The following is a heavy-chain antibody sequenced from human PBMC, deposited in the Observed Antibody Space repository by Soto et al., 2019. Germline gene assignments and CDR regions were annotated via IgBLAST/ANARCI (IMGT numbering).Heavy chain of an antibody. CDR3: ARGSGSGSSYYSYGMDV. CDR1: GYTFTSYY. Sequence: ASVKVSCKASGYTFTSYYMHWVRQAPGQGLEWMGIINPSGGSTSYAQKFQGRVTMTRDTSTSTVYMELSSLRSEDTAVYYCARGSGSGSSYYSYGMDVWGQGTTVTVS. V-gene: IGHV1-46*01. CDR2: INPSGGST. D-gene: IGHD6-19*01. J-gene: IGHJ6*02.